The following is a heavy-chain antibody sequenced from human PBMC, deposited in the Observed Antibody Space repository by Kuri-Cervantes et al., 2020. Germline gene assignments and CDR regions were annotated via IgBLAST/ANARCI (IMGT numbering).Heavy chain of an antibody. J-gene: IGHJ2*01. Sequence: GGSLRLSCAASGFTVSSNYMSWVRQAPGKGLEWVSVIYSGGSTYYADSVKGRFTISRDNSKNTLYLQMNSLRAEDTAVYYCARATITMVRGVRPGGYFDLWGRGTLVTVSS. CDR3: ARATITMVRGVRPGGYFDL. V-gene: IGHV3-66*01. D-gene: IGHD3-10*01. CDR1: GFTVSSNY. CDR2: IYSGGST.